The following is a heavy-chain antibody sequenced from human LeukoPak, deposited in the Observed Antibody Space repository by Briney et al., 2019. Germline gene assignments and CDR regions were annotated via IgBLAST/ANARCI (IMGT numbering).Heavy chain of an antibody. D-gene: IGHD3-22*01. J-gene: IGHJ4*02. CDR3: ARGSNRGLYYYDSCGYPFDY. Sequence: GASVKVSCKASGGTFSSYTISWVRQAPGQGLEWMGRIIPILGIANYAQKFQGRVTITADKSTSTAYMELSSLRSEDTAVYYCARGSNRGLYYYDSCGYPFDYWGQGTLVTVSS. CDR2: IIPILGIA. V-gene: IGHV1-69*02. CDR1: GGTFSSYT.